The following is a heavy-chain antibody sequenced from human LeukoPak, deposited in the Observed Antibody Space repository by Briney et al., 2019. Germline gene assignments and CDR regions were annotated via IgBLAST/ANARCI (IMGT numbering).Heavy chain of an antibody. V-gene: IGHV6-1*01. CDR2: THYRSKWYN. CDR3: ARGSNRSFDP. J-gene: IGHJ5*02. CDR1: GDSVSSNSVA. Sequence: SQTLSLTCAISGDSVSSNSVAWNWIRQSPTRGLEWLGRTHYRSKWYNEYAVSVKSRITINADTSKNQFSLQLNSVTPEDTAVYYCARGSNRSFDPWGQGTLVTVSS.